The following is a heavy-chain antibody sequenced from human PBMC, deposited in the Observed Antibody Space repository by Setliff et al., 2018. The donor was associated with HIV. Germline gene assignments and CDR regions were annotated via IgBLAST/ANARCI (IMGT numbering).Heavy chain of an antibody. D-gene: IGHD1-26*01. V-gene: IGHV3-11*06. CDR1: GFRFSDYY. Sequence: GGSLRLSCAASGFRFSDYYMNWIRQAPGKGLEWLSYISSSSDSPTKYADSVQGRFTISRDNAKNSLYLQMNSLRVEDTAVYYCVRGPNRYSGTSSYYYYMDVWGKGTTVTVSS. CDR3: VRGPNRYSGTSSYYYYMDV. CDR2: ISSSSDSPT. J-gene: IGHJ6*03.